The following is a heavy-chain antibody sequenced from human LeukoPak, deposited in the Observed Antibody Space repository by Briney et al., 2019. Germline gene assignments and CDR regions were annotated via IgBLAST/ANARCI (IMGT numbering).Heavy chain of an antibody. CDR1: GYTFTDYY. D-gene: IGHD6-13*01. J-gene: IGHJ5*02. V-gene: IGHV1-2*02. CDR2: INPKSGGT. Sequence: ASVKVSCKVSGYTFTDYYMHWVRQAPGQELEWMGWINPKSGGTNYAQQFQGRVTMTRDTSISTAYMELSNLRSDDTAVYYCARGVAAAGGRWFDPWGQGTLVTVSS. CDR3: ARGVAAAGGRWFDP.